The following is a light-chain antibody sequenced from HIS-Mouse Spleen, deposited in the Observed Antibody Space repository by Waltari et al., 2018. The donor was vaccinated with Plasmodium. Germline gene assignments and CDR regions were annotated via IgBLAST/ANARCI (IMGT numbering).Light chain of an antibody. J-gene: IGLJ2*01. Sequence: SYELPQPSSVSVSPGQTASITCSGHKLGDKYACWYQQKPGQSPVQVIYQDSKRPSGIPERFSGSNSGNTATLTISGTQAMDEADYYCQAWDSSTVVFGGGTKLTVL. CDR1: KLGDKY. V-gene: IGLV3-1*01. CDR2: QDS. CDR3: QAWDSSTVV.